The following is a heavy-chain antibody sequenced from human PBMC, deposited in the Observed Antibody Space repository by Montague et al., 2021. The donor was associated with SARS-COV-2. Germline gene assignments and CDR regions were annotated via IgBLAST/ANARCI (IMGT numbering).Heavy chain of an antibody. CDR1: GVFITSTNW. V-gene: IGHV4-4*02. CDR2: ISYGGIA. CDR3: AGKVLTVPADY. J-gene: IGHJ4*02. D-gene: IGHD4-11*01. Sequence: SETLSLTCAVSGVFITSTNWWSLARQPPGRGLEWIGEISYGGIATYNPSLKSRATISMDRSRNLFSLKLSSVTAADTAIYYCAGKVLTVPADYWGQGTLVTVS.